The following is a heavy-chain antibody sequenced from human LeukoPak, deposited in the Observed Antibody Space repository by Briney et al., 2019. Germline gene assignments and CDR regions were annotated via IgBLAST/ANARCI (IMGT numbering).Heavy chain of an antibody. CDR3: ARGKRDYGVIIYYYYYMDV. CDR2: VDHSGST. J-gene: IGHJ6*03. V-gene: IGHV4-34*01. D-gene: IGHD3-3*01. Sequence: SETLSLTCTVNGGSFIGDHWSWIRQTPGNGLEWIGEVDHSGSTNYNPSLKSRITISVDTSKNQFSLQLTSVTAADTAVYYCARGKRDYGVIIYYYYYMDVWGTGTTVTVSS. CDR1: GGSFIGDH.